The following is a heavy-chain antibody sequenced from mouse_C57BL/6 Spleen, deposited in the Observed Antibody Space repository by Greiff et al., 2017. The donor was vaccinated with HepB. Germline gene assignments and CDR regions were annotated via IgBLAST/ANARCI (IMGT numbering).Heavy chain of an antibody. D-gene: IGHD3-2*02. J-gene: IGHJ3*01. CDR3: ARATAQAAWFAY. V-gene: IGHV1-52*01. CDR1: GYTFTSYW. CDR2: IDPSDSET. Sequence: QVQLQQPGAELVRPGSSVKLSCKASGYTFTSYWMHWVKQRPIQGLEWIGNIDPSDSETHYNQKFKDKATLTVDKSSSTAYMQLSSLTSEDSAVYDCARATAQAAWFAYWGQGTLVTVSA.